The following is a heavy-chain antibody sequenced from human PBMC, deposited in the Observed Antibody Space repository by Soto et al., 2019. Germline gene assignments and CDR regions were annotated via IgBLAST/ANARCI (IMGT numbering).Heavy chain of an antibody. V-gene: IGHV1-8*01. CDR3: ARGMSVRYGSGGSCHNWFDP. Sequence: QVQLVQSGAEVKKPGASVKVSCKASGYTFTSYDINCVRQATGQGLEWMGWMNPNSGNTGYAQKFQDRVTMTSNTSISTAYMELSSLISEDTAVYYCARGMSVRYGSGGSCHNWFDPWGKGTLVTVSS. D-gene: IGHD2-15*01. J-gene: IGHJ5*02. CDR2: MNPNSGNT. CDR1: GYTFTSYD.